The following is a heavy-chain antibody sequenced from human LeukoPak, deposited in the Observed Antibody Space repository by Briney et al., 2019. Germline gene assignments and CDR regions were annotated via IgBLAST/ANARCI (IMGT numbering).Heavy chain of an antibody. Sequence: GGSLRLSCAASGFTFSSYGMHWVRQAPGKGLEWVAFIRYDGSNKYYADSVKGRFTISRDNSKNTLYLQMNSLRAEDTAVYYCAKERECSSTSRYLPNWFDPWGQGTLVTVSS. CDR3: AKERECSSTSRYLPNWFDP. V-gene: IGHV3-30*02. CDR1: GFTFSSYG. J-gene: IGHJ5*02. D-gene: IGHD2-2*01. CDR2: IRYDGSNK.